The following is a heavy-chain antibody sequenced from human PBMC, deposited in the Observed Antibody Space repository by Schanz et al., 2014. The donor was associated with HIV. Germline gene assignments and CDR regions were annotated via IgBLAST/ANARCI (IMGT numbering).Heavy chain of an antibody. Sequence: EEQVLESGGGLVQPGGSLRLSCAASGFTFSRYAMSWVRQAPGNGLEWVSSISGSGGSTYYADSVKGRFTISRGNSKNTLYLQMNSLRAEDTAVYYCAKGGFYGDYVSYYYGLDVWGQGTTVTVSS. V-gene: IGHV3-23*01. D-gene: IGHD4-17*01. CDR1: GFTFSRYA. CDR3: AKGGFYGDYVSYYYGLDV. CDR2: ISGSGGST. J-gene: IGHJ6*02.